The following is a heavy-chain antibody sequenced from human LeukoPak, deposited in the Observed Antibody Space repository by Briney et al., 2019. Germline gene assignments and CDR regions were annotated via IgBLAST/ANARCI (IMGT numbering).Heavy chain of an antibody. D-gene: IGHD5-18*01. J-gene: IGHJ6*03. CDR1: GYTFTGYY. CDR3: ARRGSRSGWDTAMVKYYYYYYYMDV. CDR2: INPSGGST. V-gene: IGHV1-46*01. Sequence: ASVKVSCKASGYTFTGYYIHWVRQAPGQGLEWMGIINPSGGSTGYAQKFQGRVTMTRDMSTSTVYMELSSLRSEDTAVYYCARRGSRSGWDTAMVKYYYYYYYMDVWGKGTTVTVSS.